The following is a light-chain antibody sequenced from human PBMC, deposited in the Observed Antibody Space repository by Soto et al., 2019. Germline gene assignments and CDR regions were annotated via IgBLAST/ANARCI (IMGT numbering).Light chain of an antibody. CDR1: SSNIGNYY. Sequence: QSVLNQPPSASGAPGQRVTISCSGSSSNIGNYYVHWYQQLPEAAPKLLIYRNNQRPSGVPDRFSGSKSGTSASLAISGRRSEDEADYYCAAWDDSMSVLFGTGTKVTVL. J-gene: IGLJ1*01. V-gene: IGLV1-47*01. CDR2: RNN. CDR3: AAWDDSMSVL.